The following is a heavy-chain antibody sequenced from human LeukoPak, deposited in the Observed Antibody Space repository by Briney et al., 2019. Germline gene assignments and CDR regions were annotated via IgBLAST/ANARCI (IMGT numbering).Heavy chain of an antibody. D-gene: IGHD3-10*01. CDR3: ARGGVVGTMLRGINWFDP. Sequence: ASVKVSCKASGYTFTGYYMHWVRQAPGQGLEWMGWINPNSGGTNYAQKFQGRVTMTRDTSISTAYMELSRLRSDDTAMYYCARGGVVGTMLRGINWFDPWGQGTLVAVSS. V-gene: IGHV1-2*02. CDR2: INPNSGGT. J-gene: IGHJ5*02. CDR1: GYTFTGYY.